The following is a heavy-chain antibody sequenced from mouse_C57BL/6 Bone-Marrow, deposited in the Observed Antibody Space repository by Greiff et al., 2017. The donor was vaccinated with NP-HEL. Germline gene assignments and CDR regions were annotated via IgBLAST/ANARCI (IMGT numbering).Heavy chain of an antibody. V-gene: IGHV1-81*01. CDR3: ARALIRFAY. CDR1: GYTFTSYG. CDR2: IYPRSGNT. J-gene: IGHJ3*01. D-gene: IGHD6-1*01. Sequence: VQLQQSGAELARPGASVKLSCKASGYTFTSYGISWVKQRTGQGLEWIGEIYPRSGNTYYNEKFKGKATLTADKSSSTAYMELRSLTSEDSAVYVCARALIRFAYWGQGTLVTVSA.